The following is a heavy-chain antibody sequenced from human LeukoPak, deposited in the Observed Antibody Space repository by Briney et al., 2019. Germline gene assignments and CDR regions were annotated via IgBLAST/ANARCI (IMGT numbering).Heavy chain of an antibody. CDR3: VSTSGP. Sequence: GGSLRLSCEASGFTFTHYWMRWVRQPTGKGLEWLANIKQDGGLEFYEDSVKGRFTASIDSVKNSLYLHMTRLRVEDTAVYYCVSTSGPWGQGTPVTVSS. V-gene: IGHV3-7*01. CDR2: IKQDGGLE. CDR1: GFTFTHYW. J-gene: IGHJ5*02.